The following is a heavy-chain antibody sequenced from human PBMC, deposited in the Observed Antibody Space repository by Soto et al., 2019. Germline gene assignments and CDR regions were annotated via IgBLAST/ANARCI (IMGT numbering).Heavy chain of an antibody. Sequence: SETLSLTYTVAGAFISSYCWSWIRQAPGKGLEWIGEISNTGNTKYIPSLNGRVTISVDTSKNQFSLKLSSVTAADTALYYCARPILRPAAGPKYYYYGMDVWGQGTTVTVSS. J-gene: IGHJ6*02. CDR2: ISNTGNT. D-gene: IGHD6-13*01. CDR3: ARPILRPAAGPKYYYYGMDV. CDR1: GAFISSYC. V-gene: IGHV4-59*01.